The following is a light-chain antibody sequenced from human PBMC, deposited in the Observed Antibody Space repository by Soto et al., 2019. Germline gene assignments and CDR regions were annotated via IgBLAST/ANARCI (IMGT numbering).Light chain of an antibody. CDR2: EGS. CDR1: SSAVGSYNL. CDR3: CSFAGSNTFV. Sequence: QSALTQPASVSGSPGQSITLSCTGTSSAVGSYNLVSWYQQHPGKAPKLMIYEGSKRPSGVSNRFSGSKAGNTASLTISGLQAEDEADYYCCSFAGSNTFVFGTGTKLTVL. V-gene: IGLV2-23*03. J-gene: IGLJ1*01.